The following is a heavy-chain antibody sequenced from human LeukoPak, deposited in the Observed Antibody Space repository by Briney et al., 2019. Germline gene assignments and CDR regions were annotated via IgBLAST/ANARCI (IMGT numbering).Heavy chain of an antibody. CDR1: GGSFSGYY. CDR2: INHSGST. J-gene: IGHJ6*02. CDR3: ARVGLANYDILTGYWFCLVYNGMDV. V-gene: IGHV4-34*01. D-gene: IGHD3-9*01. Sequence: PSETLSLTCAVYGGSFSGYYWSWIRQPPGKGLEWIGEINHSGSTNYNPSLKSRVTISVDTSKNQFSLKLSSVTAADTAVYYCARVGLANYDILTGYWFCLVYNGMDVWGQGTTVTVSS.